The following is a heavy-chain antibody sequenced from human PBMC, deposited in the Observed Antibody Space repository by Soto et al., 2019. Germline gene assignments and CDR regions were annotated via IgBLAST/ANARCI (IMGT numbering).Heavy chain of an antibody. D-gene: IGHD3-10*01. CDR3: APWFGAFDY. CDR2: ISYDGSNK. CDR1: GFTFSSYG. J-gene: IGHJ4*02. Sequence: QVQLVESGGGVVQPGRSLRLCCAASGFTFSSYGIHWVREAPGKGLEWVAVISYDGSNKYYADSVKGRFTISRDNSKNTMYLKMNRLRAEDTAAYYCAPWFGAFDYWGQGTLVTVSS. V-gene: IGHV3-30*03.